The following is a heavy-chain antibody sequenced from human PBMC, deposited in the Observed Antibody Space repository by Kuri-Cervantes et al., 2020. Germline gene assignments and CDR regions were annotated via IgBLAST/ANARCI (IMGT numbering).Heavy chain of an antibody. CDR2: IFYTGST. J-gene: IGHJ6*04. CDR1: GGSISSYY. D-gene: IGHD2-21*01. V-gene: IGHV4-59*12. Sequence: SETLSLTCTVSGGSISSYYWSWIRQPPGKGLEWIGYIFYTGSTNYNASLKSRVTISVDKSKNQFSLKLSSVTAADTAVYYCASTLGSGGEAMDVWGKGTTVTVSS. CDR3: ASTLGSGGEAMDV.